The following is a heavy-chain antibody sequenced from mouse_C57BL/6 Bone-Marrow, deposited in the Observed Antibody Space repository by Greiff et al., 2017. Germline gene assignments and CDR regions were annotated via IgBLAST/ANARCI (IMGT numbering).Heavy chain of an antibody. CDR3: ASQARSTFYFDY. V-gene: IGHV1-69*01. D-gene: IGHD2-1*01. J-gene: IGHJ2*01. Sequence: QVQLQQPGAELVMPGASVKLSCKASGYTFTSYWMHWVKQRPGQGLEWIGEIDPSDSSTNYNQKFKGKSTLTVDKSSSTAYMQLSSLTSEDSAVYYCASQARSTFYFDYWGQGTTLTVSS. CDR1: GYTFTSYW. CDR2: IDPSDSST.